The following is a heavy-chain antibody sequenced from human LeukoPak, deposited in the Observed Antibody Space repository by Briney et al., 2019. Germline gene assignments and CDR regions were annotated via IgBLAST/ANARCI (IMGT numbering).Heavy chain of an antibody. D-gene: IGHD1-1*01. CDR2: IYPDDSDT. CDR1: GYRFNAYW. CDR3: ARYTDHYYFDY. J-gene: IGHJ4*02. V-gene: IGHV5-51*01. Sequence: GESLKISCKGSGYRFNAYWIAWVRQMPGKGLEWMGIIYPDDSDTRYSPSFQGQVTISADKSVRTAYLQWSSLNTSDTAMYYCARYTDHYYFDYWGQGTLVTVPS.